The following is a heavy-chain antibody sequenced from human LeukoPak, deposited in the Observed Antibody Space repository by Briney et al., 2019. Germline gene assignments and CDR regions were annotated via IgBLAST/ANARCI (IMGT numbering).Heavy chain of an antibody. Sequence: SETLSLTCAVYGGSFSGYYWSWIRQPPGKGLEWIGEINHSGSTNYNPSLKSRVTISVDTSKNQFSLKLSSVTAADTAVYYCARVGGGSSGYYWFDYWGQGTLVTVSS. CDR3: ARVGGGSSGYYWFDY. V-gene: IGHV4-34*01. J-gene: IGHJ4*02. CDR1: GGSFSGYY. CDR2: INHSGST. D-gene: IGHD3-22*01.